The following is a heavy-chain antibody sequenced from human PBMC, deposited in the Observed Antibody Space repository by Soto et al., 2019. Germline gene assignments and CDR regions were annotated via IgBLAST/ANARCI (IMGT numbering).Heavy chain of an antibody. V-gene: IGHV3-23*01. CDR3: AKYYYGSGSYLDWFDP. CDR2: ISGSGGST. D-gene: IGHD3-10*01. J-gene: IGHJ5*02. CDR1: GFTFSSYA. Sequence: GGSLRLSCAASGFTFSSYAMSWVRQAPGKGLEWVSAISGSGGSTYYADSVKGRFTISRDNSKNTLYLQMNSLRAEDTAVYYCAKYYYGSGSYLDWFDPWGQGTLVTVSS.